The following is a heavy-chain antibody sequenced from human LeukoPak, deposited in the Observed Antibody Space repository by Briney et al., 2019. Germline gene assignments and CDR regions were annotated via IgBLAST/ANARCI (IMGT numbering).Heavy chain of an antibody. D-gene: IGHD6-19*01. CDR3: AKDPQYYSSGWSVVY. J-gene: IGHJ4*02. CDR2: ISSSSTYI. CDR1: GLTFNTYS. V-gene: IGHV3-21*04. Sequence: GGSLRLSCAASGLTFNTYSMNWVRQAPGKGLEWVSSISSSSTYIYYADSVKGRFTISRDNSKNTLYLQMNSLRAEDTAVYYCAKDPQYYSSGWSVVYWGQGTLVTVSS.